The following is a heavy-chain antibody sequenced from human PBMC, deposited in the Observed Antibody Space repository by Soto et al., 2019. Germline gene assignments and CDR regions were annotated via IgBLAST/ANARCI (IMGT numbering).Heavy chain of an antibody. V-gene: IGHV3-11*01. Sequence: GGSLRLSCVASGFIFSDYYMTWIRQAPGKGLEWVSYISTSGSTIYYADSVKGRFTVSRDNAKNSLYLQMNSLRAEDTAVYYCGRGRGYYYYMDVWGKGTTVTVS. J-gene: IGHJ6*03. CDR1: GFIFSDYY. CDR2: ISTSGSTI. CDR3: GRGRGYYYYMDV.